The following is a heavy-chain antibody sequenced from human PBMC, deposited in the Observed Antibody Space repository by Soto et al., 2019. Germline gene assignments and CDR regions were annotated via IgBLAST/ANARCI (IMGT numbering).Heavy chain of an antibody. CDR2: IYPGDSDS. J-gene: IGHJ6*02. D-gene: IGHD3-10*01. CDR1: GYSFTSYW. CDR3: ARLPAMVRGEYFYCCGMDV. Sequence: GESLKISCKASGYSFTSYWIGWVRQMPGKGPEWMGIIYPGDSDSRYSPPFQGQVTISADKSINTAYLQWSSLKASDTAMYYCARLPAMVRGEYFYCCGMDVWGQGTTVTVSS. V-gene: IGHV5-51*01.